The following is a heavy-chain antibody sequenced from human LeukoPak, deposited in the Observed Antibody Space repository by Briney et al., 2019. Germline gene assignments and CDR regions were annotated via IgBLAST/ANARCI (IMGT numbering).Heavy chain of an antibody. CDR1: GFTFSNYG. D-gene: IGHD3-10*01. J-gene: IGHJ4*02. V-gene: IGHV3-30*02. CDR3: AKDVQPLYGSGSYGVDY. CDR2: IRFDGSDK. Sequence: PGGSLRLSCAASGFTFSNYGLHWVRQAPGKGPEGVTFIRFDGSDKYYADSVKGRFTISRDKNTLYLQMNSLRPEDTAVYYCAKDVQPLYGSGSYGVDYWGQGTLVTVSS.